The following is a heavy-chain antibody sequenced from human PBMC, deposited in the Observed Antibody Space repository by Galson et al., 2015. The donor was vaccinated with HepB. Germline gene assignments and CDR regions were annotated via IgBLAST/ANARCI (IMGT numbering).Heavy chain of an antibody. CDR3: ARDSRYYDSSGYAWGFDY. D-gene: IGHD3-22*01. CDR2: ISAYNGNT. V-gene: IGHV1-18*04. J-gene: IGHJ4*02. Sequence: SVKVSCKASGYTFTSYGISWVRQAPGQGLEWMGWISAYNGNTNYAQKLQGRVTMTTDTSTSTAYMELRSLRSDDTAVYYCARDSRYYDSSGYAWGFDYWGQGTLVTVSS. CDR1: GYTFTSYG.